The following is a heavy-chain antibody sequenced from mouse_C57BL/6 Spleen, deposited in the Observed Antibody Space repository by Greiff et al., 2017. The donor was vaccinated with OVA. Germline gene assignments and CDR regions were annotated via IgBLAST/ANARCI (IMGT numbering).Heavy chain of an antibody. D-gene: IGHD1-1*01. V-gene: IGHV5-6*03. J-gene: IGHJ4*01. Sequence: EVKVVESGGGLVKPGGSLKLSCAASGFTFSSYGMSWVRQTPDKRLEWVATISSGGSYTYYPDSVKGRFTISRDNAKNTLYLQMSSLKSEDTAMYYCASPTVVSHYYAMDYWGQGTSVTVSS. CDR2: ISSGGSYT. CDR1: GFTFSSYG. CDR3: ASPTVVSHYYAMDY.